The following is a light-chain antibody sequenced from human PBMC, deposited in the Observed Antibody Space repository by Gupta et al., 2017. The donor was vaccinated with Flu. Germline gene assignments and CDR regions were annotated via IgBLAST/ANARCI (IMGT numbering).Light chain of an antibody. CDR2: DAS. Sequence: EIVMTQSPATLSVSPGERATLSCRTSQSVSSNLAWYQQTPGQAPRLLIYDASTMATGIPARFIGSGSGTEFTLTISSLQAEDFAIYYCQQYSNWLLFTFGPGTRVDIK. CDR3: QQYSNWLLFT. J-gene: IGKJ3*01. V-gene: IGKV3-15*01. CDR1: QSVSSN.